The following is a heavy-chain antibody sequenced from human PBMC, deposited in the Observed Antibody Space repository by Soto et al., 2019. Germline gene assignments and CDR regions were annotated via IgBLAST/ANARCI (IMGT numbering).Heavy chain of an antibody. D-gene: IGHD5-12*01. CDR1: GGTFSTYA. Sequence: QVQLVQSGAEVKKPESSVKVSCKAPGGTFSTYAISWVRQAPGQGLEWMGGIIPMFGTANYAQRFQDRVTITADQSTNTGYMELSSLRSEDTAVYYCASAIPLWLRRIDDGYSGWGHGPLVTVSS. V-gene: IGHV1-69*12. CDR3: ASAIPLWLRRIDDGYSG. CDR2: IIPMFGTA. J-gene: IGHJ4*01.